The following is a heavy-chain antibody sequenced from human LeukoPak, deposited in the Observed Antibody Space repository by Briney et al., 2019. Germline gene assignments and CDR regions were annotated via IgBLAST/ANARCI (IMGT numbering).Heavy chain of an antibody. V-gene: IGHV3-48*01. CDR1: GFTFSSYS. CDR2: ISSSTTI. D-gene: IGHD1-26*01. Sequence: GGSLRLSCAASGFTFSSYSMNWVRQAPGKGLEWVSYISSSTTIYYADSVKGRFTISRDNAKNSVYLQMNSLRAEDMAVYYCARDPDQGRGFDFWGQGTLVTASS. J-gene: IGHJ4*02. CDR3: ARDPDQGRGFDF.